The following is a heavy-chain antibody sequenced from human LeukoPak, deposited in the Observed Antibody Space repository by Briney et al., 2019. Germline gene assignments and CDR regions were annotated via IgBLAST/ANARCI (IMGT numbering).Heavy chain of an antibody. V-gene: IGHV3-30-3*01. CDR2: ISYDGSNK. Sequence: GGSLRLSCAASGFTFSSYAVHWVRQAPGKGLEWVAVISYDGSNKYYADSVKGRFTISRDNSKNTLYLQMNSLRAEDTAVYYRARARGQYFQHWGQGTLVTVSS. CDR1: GFTFSSYA. J-gene: IGHJ1*01. CDR3: ARARGQYFQH. D-gene: IGHD3/OR15-3a*01.